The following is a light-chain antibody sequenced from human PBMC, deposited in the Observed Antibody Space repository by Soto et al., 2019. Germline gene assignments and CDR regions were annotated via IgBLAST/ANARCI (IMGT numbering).Light chain of an antibody. Sequence: EIVMTQSPATISVYPGERVTLSCRASQSVGSNLAWYQQKPGQAPRLLIYGASTRATGIPARFSGSGSGTDFTLTISSLQSEDFAVYYCEQYNNWPITFGQGTRLEIK. CDR1: QSVGSN. V-gene: IGKV3-15*01. CDR3: EQYNNWPIT. J-gene: IGKJ5*01. CDR2: GAS.